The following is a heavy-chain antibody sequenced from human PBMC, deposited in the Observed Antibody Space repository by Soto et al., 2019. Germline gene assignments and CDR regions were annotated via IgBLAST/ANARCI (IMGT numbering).Heavy chain of an antibody. V-gene: IGHV4-4*02. D-gene: IGHD2-2*01. Sequence: PSETLSLTCDVSGGAIISSNYWSWVRQPPGKGLEWIGEIYHSGRAHYNPSLKSRVTMSVDKSKNLFSLELTSVTAADTAVYYCARVDMSISTSPYYYYGMDVWGQGTTVTVSS. CDR1: GGAIISSNY. CDR2: IYHSGRA. J-gene: IGHJ6*02. CDR3: ARVDMSISTSPYYYYGMDV.